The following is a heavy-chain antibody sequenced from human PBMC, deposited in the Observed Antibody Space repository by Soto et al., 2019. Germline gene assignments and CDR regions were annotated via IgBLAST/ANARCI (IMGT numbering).Heavy chain of an antibody. J-gene: IGHJ4*02. D-gene: IGHD6-13*01. CDR2: INTYTGNT. CDR1: GYTFTNYP. Sequence: ASVKVSCKASGYTFTNYPITWVRQAPGQGLEWMGWINTYTGNTNYAETFQGRVTMTTDTSTSTASMELMSLKSDDTAVYYCARKLLKAAGSIVQFDYWGQGTLVTVCS. CDR3: ARKLLKAAGSIVQFDY. V-gene: IGHV1-18*04.